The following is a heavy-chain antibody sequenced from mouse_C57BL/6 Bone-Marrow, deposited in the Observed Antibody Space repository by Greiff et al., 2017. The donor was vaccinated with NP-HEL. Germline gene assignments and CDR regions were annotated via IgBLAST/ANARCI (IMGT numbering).Heavy chain of an antibody. CDR2: FYPGSGSI. CDR3: ARREEEVWLRRGFAY. D-gene: IGHD2-2*01. Sequence: QVQLKESGAELVKPGASVKLSCKASGYTFTEYTIHWVKQRSGQGLEWIGWFYPGSGSIKYNEKFKDKATLTADQSSSTVYMELSRLTSEDSAGYFCARREEEVWLRRGFAYWGQGTLVTVSA. CDR1: GYTFTEYT. V-gene: IGHV1-62-2*01. J-gene: IGHJ3*01.